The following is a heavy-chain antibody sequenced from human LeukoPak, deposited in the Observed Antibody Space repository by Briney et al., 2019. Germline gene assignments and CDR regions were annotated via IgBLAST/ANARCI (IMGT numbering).Heavy chain of an antibody. J-gene: IGHJ4*02. CDR1: GFTFSNYV. D-gene: IGHD6-19*01. CDR2: ISGSGGNT. Sequence: GGSLRLSCAASGFTFSNYVMSWVRQAPGKGLEWVSAISGSGGNTYYADSVKGRITISRDNSKNTLYLQMNSLRAEDAAVYYCARDPALIAVAGPFDYWGQGTLVTVSS. V-gene: IGHV3-23*01. CDR3: ARDPALIAVAGPFDY.